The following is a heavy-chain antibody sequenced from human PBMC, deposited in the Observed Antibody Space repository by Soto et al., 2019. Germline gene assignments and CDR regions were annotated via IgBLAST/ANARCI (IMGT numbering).Heavy chain of an antibody. Sequence: XGSLRLSCAASGFTFSSYSMNWVRQAPGKGLEWVSYISSSSSTIYYADSVKGRFTISRDNAKNSLYLQMNSLRDEDTAVYYCARGAHHTYYYGSGSYFYYYYYGMDVWGQGTTVTVSS. J-gene: IGHJ6*02. CDR2: ISSSSSTI. D-gene: IGHD3-10*01. CDR1: GFTFSSYS. CDR3: ARGAHHTYYYGSGSYFYYYYYGMDV. V-gene: IGHV3-48*02.